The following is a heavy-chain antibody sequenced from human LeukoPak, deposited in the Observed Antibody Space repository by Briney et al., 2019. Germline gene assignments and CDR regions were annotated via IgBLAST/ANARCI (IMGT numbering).Heavy chain of an antibody. CDR2: INPSDGST. D-gene: IGHD4-23*01. CDR1: GYTFTSYY. Sequence: ASVKVSCKASGYTFTSYYMHWVRQAPGQGLEWMGIINPSDGSTSYAQKFQGRVTMTRDMSTSTVYMELSSLRSEDTAVYYCARRASNYGGNSYYFDYWGQGTLVTVSS. V-gene: IGHV1-46*01. J-gene: IGHJ4*02. CDR3: ARRASNYGGNSYYFDY.